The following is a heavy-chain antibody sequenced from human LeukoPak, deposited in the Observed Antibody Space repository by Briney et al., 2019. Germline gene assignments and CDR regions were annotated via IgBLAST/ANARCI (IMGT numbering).Heavy chain of an antibody. D-gene: IGHD3-3*01. CDR3: ASANYDFWSRWFDP. CDR2: IYYSGST. J-gene: IGHJ5*02. V-gene: IGHV4-59*01. Sequence: SETLSLTCTVSGGSISSYYWSWIRQPPGKGLEWIGYIYYSGSTNYHPSLKSRVTISVDTSKTQFSLKRSSVTAADTALYYCASANYDFWSRWFDPWGQGTLVTVSS. CDR1: GGSISSYY.